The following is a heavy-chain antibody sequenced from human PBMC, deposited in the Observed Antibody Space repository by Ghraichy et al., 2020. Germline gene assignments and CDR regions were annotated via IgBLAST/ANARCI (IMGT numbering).Heavy chain of an antibody. J-gene: IGHJ6*02. CDR1: GFSLSTSGMC. D-gene: IGHD3-22*01. CDR2: IDWDDDK. V-gene: IGHV2-70*11. Sequence: SGPTLVKPTQTLTLTCTFSGFSLSTSGMCVSWIRQPPGKALEWLARIDWDDDKYYSTSLKTRLTISKDTSKNQVVLTMTNMDPVDTATYYCARIPTSSSGSFPGHYYYGMDVWGQGTTVTVSS. CDR3: ARIPTSSSGSFPGHYYYGMDV.